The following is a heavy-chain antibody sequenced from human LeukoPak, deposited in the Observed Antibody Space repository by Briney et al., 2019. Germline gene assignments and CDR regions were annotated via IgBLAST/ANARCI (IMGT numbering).Heavy chain of an antibody. CDR1: GFTVSSYY. V-gene: IGHV3-66*01. Sequence: GGSLRLSCAASGFTVSSYYMTWVRQAPGKGLEWVSVMYSGGSTYYADSVKGRVAISRDNSQNTVFLQMNSVRVEDTAVYYCARSYSNHLFGMDVWGQGTAVTVSS. CDR3: ARSYSNHLFGMDV. CDR2: MYSGGST. J-gene: IGHJ6*02. D-gene: IGHD4-11*01.